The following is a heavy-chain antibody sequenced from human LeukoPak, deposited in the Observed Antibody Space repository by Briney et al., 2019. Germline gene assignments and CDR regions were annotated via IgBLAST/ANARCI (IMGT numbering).Heavy chain of an antibody. D-gene: IGHD2-21*02. CDR2: INHSGST. V-gene: IGHV4-30-4*08. Sequence: SQTLSLTCTVSGGSISSGDYYWSWIRQPPGKGLEWIGEINHSGSTNYNPSLKSRVTISVDTSKNQFSLKLSSVTAADTAVYYCARVEVTATMRFDYWGQGTLVTVSS. CDR3: ARVEVTATMRFDY. J-gene: IGHJ4*02. CDR1: GGSISSGDYY.